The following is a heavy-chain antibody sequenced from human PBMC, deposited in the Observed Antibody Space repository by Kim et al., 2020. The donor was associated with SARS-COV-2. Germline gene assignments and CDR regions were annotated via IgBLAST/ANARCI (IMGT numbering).Heavy chain of an antibody. CDR3: AVERGEQSKDYFDY. J-gene: IGHJ4*01. CDR1: GGSISSSSYY. CDR2: IYYSGST. V-gene: IGHV4-39*01. D-gene: IGHD1-1*01. Sequence: SETLSLTCTVSGGSISSSSYYWGWIRQPPGKGLEWIGSIYYSGSTYYNPSLKSRVTISVDTSKNQFSLKLSSVTAADTAVYYCAVERGEQSKDYFDYWG.